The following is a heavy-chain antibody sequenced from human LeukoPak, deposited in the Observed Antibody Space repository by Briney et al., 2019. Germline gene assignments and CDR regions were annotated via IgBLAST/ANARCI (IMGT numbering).Heavy chain of an antibody. CDR3: ARDRAYAFDN. Sequence: PGRSLRLSCAASGFTFSTYGMHWVRQAPGKGLDWVAVISFDANNKYYADSVKGRFTISRDDSKNTLYLQMNSLRDEDTAVYYCARDRAYAFDNWGQGTMVTVSS. CDR2: ISFDANNK. J-gene: IGHJ3*02. D-gene: IGHD3-10*01. CDR1: GFTFSTYG. V-gene: IGHV3-30*03.